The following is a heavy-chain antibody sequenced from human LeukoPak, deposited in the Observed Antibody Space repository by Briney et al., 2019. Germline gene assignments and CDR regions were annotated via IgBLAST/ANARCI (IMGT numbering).Heavy chain of an antibody. CDR3: AKVRYSYGRGAFDY. Sequence: GGSLRLSCTAAGFSLSMYWMSWVRQAPGKGLEWVSGISWNSGSIGYADSVKGRFTISRDNAKNSLYLQMNSLRAEDTALYYCAKVRYSYGRGAFDYWGQGTLVTVSS. CDR2: ISWNSGSI. V-gene: IGHV3-9*01. D-gene: IGHD5-18*01. J-gene: IGHJ4*02. CDR1: GFSLSMYW.